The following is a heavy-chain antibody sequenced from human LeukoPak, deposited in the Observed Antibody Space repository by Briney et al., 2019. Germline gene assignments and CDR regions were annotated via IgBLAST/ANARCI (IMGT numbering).Heavy chain of an antibody. J-gene: IGHJ4*02. D-gene: IGHD2-21*02. CDR1: GFTFSSYA. V-gene: IGHV3-23*01. Sequence: GGSLRLSCAASGFTFSSYAMSWVRQAPGKGLEWVSAISGSGGSTYYADSVKGRFTISRDNSKNTLYLQMNSLRAEDTAVYYCAKDREGLVTAPIDYWGRGTLVTVSS. CDR3: AKDREGLVTAPIDY. CDR2: ISGSGGST.